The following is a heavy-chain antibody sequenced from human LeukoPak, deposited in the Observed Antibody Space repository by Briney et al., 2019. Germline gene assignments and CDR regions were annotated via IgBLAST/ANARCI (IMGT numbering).Heavy chain of an antibody. Sequence: SETLSLTCTVSGGSISSYYWSWIRQPAGKGLEWIGRIYTSGSTNYNSSLKSRVTMSVDTSKNQFSLKLSSVTAADTAVYYCARAVLLWFGEFTDSNWFDPWGQGTLVTVSS. J-gene: IGHJ5*02. CDR3: ARAVLLWFGEFTDSNWFDP. V-gene: IGHV4-4*07. CDR2: IYTSGST. D-gene: IGHD3-10*01. CDR1: GGSISSYY.